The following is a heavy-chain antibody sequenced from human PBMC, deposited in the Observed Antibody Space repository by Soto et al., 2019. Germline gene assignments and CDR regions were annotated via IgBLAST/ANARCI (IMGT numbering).Heavy chain of an antibody. V-gene: IGHV3-7*01. J-gene: IGHJ6*02. CDR2: INQDGSEK. CDR1: QFTFSNYW. Sequence: EVQLVESGGDLVRPGGSLRLSCAGSQFTFSNYWMNWVRQAPGKGLEWVANINQDGSEKYYVDSVKGRFTISRDIAKNSLFLQMNSLRADDTAVYYCARASPGMDVWGQGTTVTVSS. CDR3: ARASPGMDV.